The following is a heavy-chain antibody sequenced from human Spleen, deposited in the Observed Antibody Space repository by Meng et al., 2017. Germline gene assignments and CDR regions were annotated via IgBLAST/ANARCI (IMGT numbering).Heavy chain of an antibody. CDR3: ASGSGSGWYYFDN. CDR2: IFYSGRP. J-gene: IGHJ4*02. CDR1: SGTIRSHY. D-gene: IGHD6-19*01. Sequence: QVQLEESGPGLVKPSETLSLICTGSSGTIRSHYWSWIRQPPGKGLEWIGYIFYSGRPNYSPSLKSRVTISIDTSKNQFSLRLSSVTPADTAMYYCASGSGSGWYYFDNWGQGTLVTVSS. V-gene: IGHV4-59*11.